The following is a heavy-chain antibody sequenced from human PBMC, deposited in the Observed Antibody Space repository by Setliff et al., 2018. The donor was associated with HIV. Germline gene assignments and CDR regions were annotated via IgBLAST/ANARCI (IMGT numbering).Heavy chain of an antibody. CDR2: IYHSGIT. J-gene: IGHJ3*02. CDR3: ARLGYSGSLVGAFDI. V-gene: IGHV4-38-2*01. D-gene: IGHD1-26*01. CDR1: GYSISSGYY. Sequence: TLSLTCAVSGYSISSGYYWGWIRQPPGKGLEWIGHIYHSGITYYNSSLKSRVTISVDTSKNQFSLNLTSVTAADTAVYYCARLGYSGSLVGAFDIWGQGTMVTVSS.